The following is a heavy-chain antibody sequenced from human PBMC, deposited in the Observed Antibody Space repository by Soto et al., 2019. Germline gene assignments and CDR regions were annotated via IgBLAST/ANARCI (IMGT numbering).Heavy chain of an antibody. CDR3: ARAYTYDFDH. V-gene: IGHV2-5*01. D-gene: IGHD2-21*01. CDR1: GFSFGVSGVG. CDR2: VFWNDDK. Sequence: QITLKEYGPTLVKPTQTLTLTCTFSGFSFGVSGVGVGWIRQPPGRALEWLGLVFWNDDKRYSPSLESRLTLTKDTSNNQVVLTVTNLDPGDTGTYYCARAYTYDFDHWGQGTLVTVSS. J-gene: IGHJ4*02.